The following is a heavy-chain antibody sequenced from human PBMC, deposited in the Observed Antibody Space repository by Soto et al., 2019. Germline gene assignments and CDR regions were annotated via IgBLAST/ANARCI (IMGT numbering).Heavy chain of an antibody. CDR3: ARDDVDTAMPYGMDV. D-gene: IGHD5-18*01. CDR1: GGTFSSYA. J-gene: IGHJ6*02. CDR2: IIPIFGTA. Sequence: QVQLVQAGAAVKKPGSSVKVSCKASGGTFSSYAISWVRQAPGQGLEWMGGIIPIFGTANYAQKFQGRVPITADESTCTAYTELSSLRSEDTAVYYCARDDVDTAMPYGMDVWGQGTTVTVSS. V-gene: IGHV1-69*12.